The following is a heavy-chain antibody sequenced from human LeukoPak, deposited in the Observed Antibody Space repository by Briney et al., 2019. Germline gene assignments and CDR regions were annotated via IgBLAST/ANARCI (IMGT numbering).Heavy chain of an antibody. Sequence: GGSLRLSCTASGFTFSSYAMSWVRQAPGKGPEWVSTISGSGGTTYYADSVKGRFTISRDNSRNTEYLQMNSLRAEDTAVYYCARDEPNGDYEQVDYWGQGTLVTVSS. CDR1: GFTFSSYA. CDR3: ARDEPNGDYEQVDY. D-gene: IGHD4-17*01. V-gene: IGHV3-23*01. CDR2: ISGSGGTT. J-gene: IGHJ4*02.